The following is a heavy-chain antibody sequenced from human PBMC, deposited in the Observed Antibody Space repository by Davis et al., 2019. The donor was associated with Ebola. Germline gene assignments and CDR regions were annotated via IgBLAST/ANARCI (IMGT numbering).Heavy chain of an antibody. V-gene: IGHV4-31*03. Sequence: SGTLSLTCTVSGGSITTSRYYWSWFRQYPGKGLEWIGYIYYSGSTYYNPSLKSRVTISVDTSKNQFSLKLSSVTAADTAVYYCARGVGAITPFDYWGQGTLVTVSS. D-gene: IGHD1-26*01. CDR1: GGSITTSRYY. CDR2: IYYSGST. J-gene: IGHJ4*02. CDR3: ARGVGAITPFDY.